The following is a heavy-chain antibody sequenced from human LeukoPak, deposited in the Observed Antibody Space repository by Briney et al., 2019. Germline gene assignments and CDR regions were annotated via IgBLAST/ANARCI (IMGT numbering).Heavy chain of an antibody. CDR1: GYTLTELS. CDR2: FDPEDGAT. D-gene: IGHD6-13*01. CDR3: ARGPPGRVHDSSKRGLFDP. Sequence: ASVKVSCKVSGYTLTELSMHWVRQAPGKGLEWMGGFDPEDGATIYAQKFQGRVTMTEDTSTDTAYMELSSLRSEDTAMYYCARGPPGRVHDSSKRGLFDPWGQGTLVIVSS. J-gene: IGHJ5*02. V-gene: IGHV1-24*01.